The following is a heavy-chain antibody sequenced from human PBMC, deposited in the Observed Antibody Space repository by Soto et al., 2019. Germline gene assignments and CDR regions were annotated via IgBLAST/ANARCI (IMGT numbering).Heavy chain of an antibody. CDR3: ARDPLGGYGP. Sequence: EVQLVESGGGLVQPGGSLRLSCAASGFTFSSYAMHWVRQAPGKGLEYVSAISSNGGSTYYANSVKGRFTISRDNSQNTLYLQMGSLRAEDMAVYYCARDPLGGYGPWGQGTLVTVSS. CDR2: ISSNGGST. CDR1: GFTFSSYA. J-gene: IGHJ5*02. D-gene: IGHD5-12*01. V-gene: IGHV3-64*01.